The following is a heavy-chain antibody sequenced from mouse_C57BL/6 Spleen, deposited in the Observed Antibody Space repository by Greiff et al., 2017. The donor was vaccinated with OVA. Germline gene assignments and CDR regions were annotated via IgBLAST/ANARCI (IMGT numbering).Heavy chain of an antibody. D-gene: IGHD2-2*01. J-gene: IGHJ4*01. CDR2: IYPGSGNT. CDR3: ARGGGYDGTGYAMDY. Sequence: VQLQQSGPELVKPGASVKISCKASGYSFTSYYIHWVKQRPGQGLEWIGWIYPGSGNTKYNEKFKGKATLTADTSSSTAYMQLSSLTSEDSAVYYCARGGGYDGTGYAMDYWGQGTSVTVSS. V-gene: IGHV1-66*01. CDR1: GYSFTSYY.